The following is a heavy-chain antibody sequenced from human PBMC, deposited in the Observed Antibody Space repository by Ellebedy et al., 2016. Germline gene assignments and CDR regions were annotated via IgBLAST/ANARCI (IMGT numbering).Heavy chain of an antibody. D-gene: IGHD3-10*01. V-gene: IGHV3-30*04. CDR3: AGRELLSLFDY. CDR2: ISYDGSTR. CDR1: GFTFSTYA. Sequence: GESLKISXAASGFTFSTYAMHWVRQAPGKGLEWVAIISYDGSTRYNGESVKGRFTISRDNSVNTVYLQMDSLGAEDTAVYYCAGRELLSLFDYWGQGTLVTVSS. J-gene: IGHJ4*02.